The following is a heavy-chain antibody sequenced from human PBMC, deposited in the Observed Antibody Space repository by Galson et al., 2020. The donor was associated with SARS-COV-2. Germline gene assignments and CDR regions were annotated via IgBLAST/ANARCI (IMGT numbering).Heavy chain of an antibody. V-gene: IGHV4-38-2*02. CDR2: TSHSETT. Sequence: TLSLTCAVSGYSISSGYYWGWIRQPPGRGLEWIGSTSHSETTYSNPSLKSRITMSVDTSKNQFSLKLTSVTAADTAVYYCARERESYSISLYRWFVPWGQVTLVTVSS. J-gene: IGHJ5*02. CDR3: ARERESYSISLYRWFVP. D-gene: IGHD6-13*01. CDR1: GYSISSGYY.